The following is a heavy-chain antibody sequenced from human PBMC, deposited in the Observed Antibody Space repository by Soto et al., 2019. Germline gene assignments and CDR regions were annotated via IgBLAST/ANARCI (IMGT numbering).Heavy chain of an antibody. V-gene: IGHV3-30*18. CDR2: ISYDGSNK. D-gene: IGHD2-2*01. J-gene: IGHJ6*02. CDR3: AKAMGPDIVLVPAAIGGMDV. CDR1: GFTFSSYG. Sequence: QVQLVESGGGVVQPGRSLRLSCAASGFTFSSYGMHWVRQAPGKGLEWVAVISYDGSNKYYADSVKGRFTISRDNSKNTLYLQMNSLRAEDTAVYYCAKAMGPDIVLVPAAIGGMDVWGQGTTVTVSS.